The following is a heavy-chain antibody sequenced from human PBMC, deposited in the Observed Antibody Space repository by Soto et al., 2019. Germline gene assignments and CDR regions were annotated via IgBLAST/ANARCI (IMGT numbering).Heavy chain of an antibody. Sequence: QTGGSLRLSCSASGFTFSSYAMHWVRQAPGKGLEYVSAISSNGGSTYYADSVKGRFTISRDNSKNTLYLQMSSLRAEDTAVYYCVAPDPREGYDYLYYYYGMDVWGQGTTVTVSS. CDR1: GFTFSSYA. V-gene: IGHV3-64D*06. J-gene: IGHJ6*02. D-gene: IGHD5-12*01. CDR2: ISSNGGST. CDR3: VAPDPREGYDYLYYYYGMDV.